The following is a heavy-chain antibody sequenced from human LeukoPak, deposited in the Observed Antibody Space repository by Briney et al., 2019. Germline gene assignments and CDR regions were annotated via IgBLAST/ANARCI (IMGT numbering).Heavy chain of an antibody. J-gene: IGHJ6*02. CDR3: ARASYCSSTSCYSYYYYGMDV. V-gene: IGHV1-69*04. D-gene: IGHD2-2*01. CDR1: GGTFSSYA. CDR2: IIPILGIA. Sequence: SVKVSCEASGGTFSSYAISWVRQAPGQGLEWMGRIIPILGIANYAQKFQGRVTITADKSTSTAYMELSSLRSEDTAVYYCARASYCSSTSCYSYYYYGMDVWGQGTTVTVSS.